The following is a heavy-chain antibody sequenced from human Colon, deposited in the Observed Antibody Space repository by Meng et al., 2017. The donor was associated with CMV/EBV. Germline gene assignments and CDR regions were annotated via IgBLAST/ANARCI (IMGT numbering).Heavy chain of an antibody. D-gene: IGHD2-15*01. CDR2: IDFRGVT. CDR1: GGSITGYF. Sequence: ESLKISCTVFGGSITGYFWNWLRQSPGKGLEWIGYIDFRGVTKFHPSLESRVSISLDTSKNQFSLKLTSMTAADTATYYCARDGVVMDARNSFDIWGPGKLVTVSS. CDR3: ARDGVVMDARNSFDI. V-gene: IGHV4-59*01. J-gene: IGHJ3*02.